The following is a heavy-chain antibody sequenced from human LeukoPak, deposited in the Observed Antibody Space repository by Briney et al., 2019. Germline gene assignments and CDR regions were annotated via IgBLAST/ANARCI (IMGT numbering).Heavy chain of an antibody. Sequence: GGSLRLSCAASGFTFDGYAMDWVRHAPGKGLEWVSGISWNSGSIDYADSVKGRFTISRDNAKNSMYLQMNSLRAGDTALYYCAKDIYYDSSGDFDYWGQGTLVTVSS. J-gene: IGHJ4*02. CDR2: ISWNSGSI. D-gene: IGHD3-22*01. V-gene: IGHV3-9*01. CDR1: GFTFDGYA. CDR3: AKDIYYDSSGDFDY.